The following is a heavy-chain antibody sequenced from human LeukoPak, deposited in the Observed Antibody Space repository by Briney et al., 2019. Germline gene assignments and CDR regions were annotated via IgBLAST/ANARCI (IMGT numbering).Heavy chain of an antibody. CDR2: IYSGGST. CDR1: GFTISINY. V-gene: IGHV3-53*01. Sequence: PGGSLRLSCAASGFTISINYMSWVRLAPGKDLEWVSVIYSGGSTYYAASVKGRFTISRDTSKNTVYLQMNSLRAEDTAVYYCARTTNWGYWYFDLWGRGTLVTVSS. CDR3: ARTTNWGYWYFDL. D-gene: IGHD7-27*01. J-gene: IGHJ2*01.